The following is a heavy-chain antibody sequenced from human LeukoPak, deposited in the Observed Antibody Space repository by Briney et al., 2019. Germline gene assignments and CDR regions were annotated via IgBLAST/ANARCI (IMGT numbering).Heavy chain of an antibody. Sequence: GGSLRLSCAASGFTFSSFAMHWVRQAPGKGLEWVAVIWYDGSKGDYADSVKGRFTISRDNSKNTLYLQMNSLRVEDTAVYYCARQTTPYFDKWGQGTLVTVSS. D-gene: IGHD4-11*01. J-gene: IGHJ4*02. V-gene: IGHV3-33*01. CDR1: GFTFSSFA. CDR2: IWYDGSKG. CDR3: ARQTTPYFDK.